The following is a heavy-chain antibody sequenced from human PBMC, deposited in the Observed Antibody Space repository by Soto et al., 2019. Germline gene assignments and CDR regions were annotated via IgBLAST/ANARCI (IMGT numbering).Heavy chain of an antibody. CDR2: IYYSGST. Sequence: PSETLSLTCTVSGASISSYYWHWIRQPPGKGLEWIGYIYYSGSTNYNPSLKSRVTMSIDASESQFSLRLTSVTAADTALYYCARGGDPSYSSSSPGEHWGLGTLVSVSS. J-gene: IGHJ1*01. D-gene: IGHD6-6*01. V-gene: IGHV4-59*01. CDR1: GASISSYY. CDR3: ARGGDPSYSSSSPGEH.